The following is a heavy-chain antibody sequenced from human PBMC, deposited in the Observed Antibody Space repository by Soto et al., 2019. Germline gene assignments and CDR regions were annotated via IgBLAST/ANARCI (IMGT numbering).Heavy chain of an antibody. V-gene: IGHV3-73*01. J-gene: IGHJ4*02. D-gene: IGHD2-15*01. Sequence: GGSLRLSCAASDFTFSGSPMNWVRQAPGKGLEWVGRIGSKSDTYATAYTASVKGRFTISRDGSENTAYLQMSSLKSEDTTVYYCARSGYCSGGSCADSWGQGTLVTVSS. CDR3: ARSGYCSGGSCADS. CDR2: IGSKSDTYAT. CDR1: DFTFSGSP.